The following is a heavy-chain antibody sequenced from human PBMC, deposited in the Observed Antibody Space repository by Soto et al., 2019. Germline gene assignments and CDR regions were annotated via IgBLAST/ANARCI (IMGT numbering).Heavy chain of an antibody. Sequence: QVLLVQSGAEMKQPGSSVSVSCKASGDSFTNYAFTWVRQAPGQGPEWLGGIILALGTPHFSQRFKGRLTITADESSSTVYMELGSLRLDDTAVYYCGRYCTNTKCRGGYYLDLWGQGTLLTLSS. J-gene: IGHJ5*02. CDR2: IILALGTP. D-gene: IGHD2-8*01. CDR3: GRYCTNTKCRGGYYLDL. CDR1: GDSFTNYA. V-gene: IGHV1-69*01.